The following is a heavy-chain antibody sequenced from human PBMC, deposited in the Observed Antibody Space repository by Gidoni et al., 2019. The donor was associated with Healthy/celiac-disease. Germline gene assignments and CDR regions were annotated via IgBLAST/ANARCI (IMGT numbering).Heavy chain of an antibody. D-gene: IGHD2-2*01. Sequence: EVQLVESGGGLVQPGGSLRLSCAASGFTFSTAWMRWVRQAPGKGLEWVGRIKSKTDGGTTDYAAPVKGRFTISRDDSKNTLYLQMNSLKTEDTAVYYCTTDDFWDCSSTSCYVWGQGTLVTVSS. V-gene: IGHV3-15*01. J-gene: IGHJ4*02. CDR1: GFTFSTAW. CDR3: TTDDFWDCSSTSCYV. CDR2: IKSKTDGGTT.